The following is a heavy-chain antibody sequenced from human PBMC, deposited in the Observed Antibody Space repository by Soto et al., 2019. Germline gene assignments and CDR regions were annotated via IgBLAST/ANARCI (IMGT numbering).Heavy chain of an antibody. CDR1: GFIFNNYA. CDR3: ARDGVFDY. CDR2: ISASGVST. V-gene: IGHV3-23*01. D-gene: IGHD3-16*01. J-gene: IGHJ4*02. Sequence: GESLKISCAASGFIFNNYAMNWVRQAPGEGLQWVAGISASGVSTYYADSVKGRFIISRDNSKNTLFLQMNSLRAEDTAVYYCARDGVFDYWVQGTLVTVSS.